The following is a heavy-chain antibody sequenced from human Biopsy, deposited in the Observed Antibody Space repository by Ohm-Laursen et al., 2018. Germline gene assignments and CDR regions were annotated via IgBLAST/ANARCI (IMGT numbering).Heavy chain of an antibody. Sequence: GSLRLSCSASGFRFDDYAMQWVRQAPGKGLVWVATINKDGSTLQYVDSVRGRFTISRDNAKNTLHLQMNSLRADDTAIYYCAKDLHNYGMDVWGQGTTVTVSS. CDR1: GFRFDDYA. J-gene: IGHJ6*02. V-gene: IGHV3-74*03. CDR3: AKDLHNYGMDV. CDR2: INKDGSTL.